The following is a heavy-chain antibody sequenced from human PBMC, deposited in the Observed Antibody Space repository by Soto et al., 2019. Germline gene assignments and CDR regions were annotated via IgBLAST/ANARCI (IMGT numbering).Heavy chain of an antibody. CDR2: IYYSGST. CDR3: AHVQEDV. Sequence: SETLSLTGTVSGGSISSGDYYWSWIRQPPGKGLKWIGYIYYSGSTYYNPSLKSRVTISVDTSKNQFSLKLSSVTAADTAVYYCAHVQEDVWGQGTTVTVSS. V-gene: IGHV4-30-4*01. CDR1: GGSISSGDYY. J-gene: IGHJ6*02. D-gene: IGHD1-1*01.